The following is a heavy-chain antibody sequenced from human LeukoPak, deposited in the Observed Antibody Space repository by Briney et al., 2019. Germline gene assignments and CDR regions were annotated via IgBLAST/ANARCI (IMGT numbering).Heavy chain of an antibody. CDR1: GFTFSSYA. CDR3: AKDENYDILTGSFDY. CDR2: ISWNSGSI. V-gene: IGHV3-9*01. Sequence: GGSLRLSCAASGFTFSSYAMHWVRQAPGKGLEWVSGISWNSGSIGYADSVKGRFTISRDNAKNSLYLQMNSLRAEDTALYYCAKDENYDILTGSFDYWGQGTLVTVSS. D-gene: IGHD3-9*01. J-gene: IGHJ4*02.